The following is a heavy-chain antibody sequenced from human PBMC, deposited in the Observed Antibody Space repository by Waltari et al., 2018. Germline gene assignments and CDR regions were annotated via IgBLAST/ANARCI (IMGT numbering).Heavy chain of an antibody. CDR1: GFTFGDSA. D-gene: IGHD5-12*01. CDR2: IRSKAYGGTT. V-gene: IGHV3-49*04. CDR3: TSIGYSGYDPHYWYMDV. Sequence: EVQLVESGGGLVQPGRSLRLSCTASGFTFGDSAMSWVRQAPGQGLEWVGFIRSKAYGGTTEYAASVKGRFTISRDDSKSIAYLQMNSLKTEDTAVYYCTSIGYSGYDPHYWYMDVWGKGTTVTVSS. J-gene: IGHJ6*03.